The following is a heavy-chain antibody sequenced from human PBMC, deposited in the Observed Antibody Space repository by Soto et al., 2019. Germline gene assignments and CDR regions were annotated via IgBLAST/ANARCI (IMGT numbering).Heavy chain of an antibody. CDR2: IYYSGST. Sequence: SETLSLTCTVSGGSISSYYWSWIRQPPGKGLEWIGYIYYSGSTNYNPSLKSRVTISVDTSKNQFSLKLSSVTAADTAVYYCARTLGYCSGGSCYADYYYYYMDVWGKGTTVTVSS. CDR3: ARTLGYCSGGSCYADYYYYYMDV. D-gene: IGHD2-15*01. V-gene: IGHV4-59*01. CDR1: GGSISSYY. J-gene: IGHJ6*03.